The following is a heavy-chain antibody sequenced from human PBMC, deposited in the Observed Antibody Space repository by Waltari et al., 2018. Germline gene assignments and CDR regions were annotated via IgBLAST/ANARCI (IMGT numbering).Heavy chain of an antibody. CDR1: GVSMRSGEYY. J-gene: IGHJ3*02. D-gene: IGHD3-3*01. CDR2: IYTSGRA. CDR3: ALVRVVNAFDI. V-gene: IGHV4-61*09. Sequence: QVQLQESGPGLVKPLQTLSLTCTVSGVSMRSGEYYWSWIRQPAGKGLEWIGYIYTSGRATYNPSLKSRVSMSIDTFKNQFSLNLKSVTAADTAVYYCALVRVVNAFDIWGQGT.